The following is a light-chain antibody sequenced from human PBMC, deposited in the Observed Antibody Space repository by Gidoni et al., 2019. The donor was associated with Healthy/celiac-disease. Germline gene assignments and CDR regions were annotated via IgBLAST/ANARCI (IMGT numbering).Light chain of an antibody. CDR2: AAS. J-gene: IGKJ3*01. Sequence: AIQMTQSPSSLSASVGDRVTITCRASQGIRNDLGWYQQKPGKAPKLLIYAASSLQSWVPSRFSGSGSGTDFTLPISSLQPEDFATYYCLQDYNYPFTFGPGTKVDIK. V-gene: IGKV1-6*01. CDR3: LQDYNYPFT. CDR1: QGIRND.